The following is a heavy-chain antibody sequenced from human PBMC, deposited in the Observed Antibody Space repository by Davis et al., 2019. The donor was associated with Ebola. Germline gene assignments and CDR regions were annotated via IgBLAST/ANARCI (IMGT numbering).Heavy chain of an antibody. CDR2: TSFDGSKI. J-gene: IGHJ6*02. V-gene: IGHV3-30*18. Sequence: GESLKISCVASGFSISAYGMHWVRQAPGRGLEWVAVTSFDGSKIYYSDSVKGRFTTSRDTSKNTFNLQMNSLRDDDTAIYYCAKELWARDLGDLFYYYYGMDVWGQGTTVTVSS. D-gene: IGHD4-17*01. CDR1: GFSISAYG. CDR3: AKELWARDLGDLFYYYYGMDV.